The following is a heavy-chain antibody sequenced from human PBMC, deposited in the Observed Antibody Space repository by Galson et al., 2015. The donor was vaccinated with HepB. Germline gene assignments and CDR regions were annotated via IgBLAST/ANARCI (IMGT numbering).Heavy chain of an antibody. CDR2: ISGSGGST. J-gene: IGHJ6*03. CDR1: GFTFSRYG. Sequence: SLRLSCAASGFTFSRYGMSWVRQAPGKGLEWVSAISGSGGSTYYADSVKGRFTISRDNSKNTLYLQMNSLRAEDTAVYYCAKDGVAYANVYYYMDVWGKGTTVTVSS. CDR3: AKDGVAYANVYYYMDV. V-gene: IGHV3-23*01. D-gene: IGHD2-8*02.